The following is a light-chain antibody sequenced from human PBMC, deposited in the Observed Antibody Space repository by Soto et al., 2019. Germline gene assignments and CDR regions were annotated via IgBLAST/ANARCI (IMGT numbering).Light chain of an antibody. J-gene: IGKJ1*01. V-gene: IGKV4-1*01. Sequence: DIVLTQSPDSLVLSLGERATMNCKSSQSVLDRSKRMESLAWYQQKPGQPPRLLIHWASTRESGVPDRFSGSGSGTDFTLTISSLQGEDVAVYYCQQYYTIPWTFGQATKVEIK. CDR3: QQYYTIPWT. CDR2: WAS. CDR1: QSVLDRSKRMES.